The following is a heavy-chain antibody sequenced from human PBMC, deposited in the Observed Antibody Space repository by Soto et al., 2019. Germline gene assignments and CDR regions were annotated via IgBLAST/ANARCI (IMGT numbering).Heavy chain of an antibody. CDR3: ARDIRFLEWFLEY. Sequence: GASVKVSCKASGYTFTSYAMHWVRQAPGQRLEWMGWINAGNGNTKYSQKFQGRVTITRDTSASTAYMELSSLRSEDTAVYYCARDIRFLEWFLEYWGQGTLVTVSS. CDR2: INAGNGNT. D-gene: IGHD3-3*01. CDR1: GYTFTSYA. J-gene: IGHJ4*02. V-gene: IGHV1-3*01.